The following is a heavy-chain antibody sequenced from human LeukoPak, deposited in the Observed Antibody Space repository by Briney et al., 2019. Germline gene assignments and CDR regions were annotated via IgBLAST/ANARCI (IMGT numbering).Heavy chain of an antibody. V-gene: IGHV3-30-3*01. CDR1: GFTFSSYA. Sequence: PGGSLRLSCAASGFTFSSYAMHWVRQAPGKGLEWVAVISYDGSNKYYADSVKGRFTISRDNSKNTLYLQMNSLRAEDTAVYYCARDHIGDYVWGSYRFGYYMDVWGKGTTVTVSS. CDR3: ARDHIGDYVWGSYRFGYYMDV. J-gene: IGHJ6*03. D-gene: IGHD3-16*02. CDR2: ISYDGSNK.